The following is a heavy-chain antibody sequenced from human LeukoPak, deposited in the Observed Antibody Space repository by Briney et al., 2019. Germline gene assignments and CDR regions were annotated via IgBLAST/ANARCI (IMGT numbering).Heavy chain of an antibody. CDR3: AKEGEPTTAFDY. D-gene: IGHD1-14*01. V-gene: IGHV3-48*04. CDR1: GFTFSSYA. Sequence: GGSLRLSCAASGFTFSSYAMNWVRQAPGKGLEWVSYISSSSTTIHYADSVKGRFTISRDNAKNSLYLQMNSLRAEDTAVYYCAKEGEPTTAFDYWGQGTLVTVSS. CDR2: ISSSSTTI. J-gene: IGHJ4*02.